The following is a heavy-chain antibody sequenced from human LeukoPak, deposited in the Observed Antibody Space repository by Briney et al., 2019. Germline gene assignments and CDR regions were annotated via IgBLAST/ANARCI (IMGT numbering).Heavy chain of an antibody. J-gene: IGHJ4*02. V-gene: IGHV3-20*04. CDR3: AREYLKYYDFWSGYTY. Sequence: GGSLRRSCASSGFTFDDYGMSWVRQAPGKGLEWVSGINWNGGSTGYADSVKGRFTISRDNAKNSLYLQMNSLRAEDTALYYCAREYLKYYDFWSGYTYWGQGTLVTVSP. CDR1: GFTFDDYG. D-gene: IGHD3-3*01. CDR2: INWNGGST.